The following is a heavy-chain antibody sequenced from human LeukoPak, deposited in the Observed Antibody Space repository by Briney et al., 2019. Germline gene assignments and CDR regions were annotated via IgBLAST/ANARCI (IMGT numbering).Heavy chain of an antibody. CDR3: AGYLPYYYGAVSAPCIDY. CDR2: IKHSGST. J-gene: IGHJ4*02. CDR1: GGSFSGYY. V-gene: IGHV4-34*01. Sequence: SETLSLTCAVYGGSFSGYYWSWIRHPPGKGLEWSGEIKHSGSTNYNPSHKNRVTMSVDTSKIQSSLKLSSVTAADTTVYYCAGYLPYYYGAVSAPCIDYWGQGTLVTVSS. D-gene: IGHD3-10*01.